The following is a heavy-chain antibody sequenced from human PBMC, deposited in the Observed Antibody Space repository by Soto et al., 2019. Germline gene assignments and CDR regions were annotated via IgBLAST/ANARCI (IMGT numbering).Heavy chain of an antibody. CDR3: ARGLLYATTYLDY. Sequence: QVQLVQSGAEGKKHGSSVKVSCKASGDTFTTNSLNWVRQAPGQGLEWMGGIIPVVGTTKYAQKYQDRVTITGDKSTNTAYMERNSLRSDDTAVYYCARGLLYATTYLDYWGQGTPVTVSS. CDR1: GDTFTTNS. D-gene: IGHD2-8*01. J-gene: IGHJ4*02. CDR2: IIPVVGTT. V-gene: IGHV1-69*06.